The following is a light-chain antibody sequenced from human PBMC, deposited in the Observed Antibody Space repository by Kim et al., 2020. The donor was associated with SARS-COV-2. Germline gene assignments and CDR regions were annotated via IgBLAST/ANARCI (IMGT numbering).Light chain of an antibody. V-gene: IGKV1-5*03. J-gene: IGKJ1*01. CDR1: QTISSW. CDR2: KAS. CDR3: QQYNIYWT. Sequence: TASVGDRVTMTCRASQTISSWLAWYQQKPGKPPKLLIYKASSLESGVPSRFSGSGSGTEFTLTISSLQPDDFATYYCQQYNIYWTFGQGTKVDIK.